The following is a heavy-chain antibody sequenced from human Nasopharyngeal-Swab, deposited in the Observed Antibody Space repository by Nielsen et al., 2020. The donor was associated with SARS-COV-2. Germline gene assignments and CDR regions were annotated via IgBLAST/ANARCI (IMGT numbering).Heavy chain of an antibody. CDR3: ARVGGSSWYFDY. CDR1: GFTFSSYW. J-gene: IGHJ4*02. CDR2: IKQDGSEK. V-gene: IGHV3-7*04. Sequence: GESLKISCAASGFTFSSYWMSWVRQAPGKGLEWVANIKQDGSEKYYVDSVKGRFTISRDNAKNSLYLQMKSLRAEDTAVYYCARVGGSSWYFDYWGQGTLVTVSS. D-gene: IGHD6-13*01.